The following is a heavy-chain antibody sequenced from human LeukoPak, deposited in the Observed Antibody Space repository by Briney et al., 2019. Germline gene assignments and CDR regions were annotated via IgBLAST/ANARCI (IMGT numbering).Heavy chain of an antibody. J-gene: IGHJ5*02. CDR1: GGSISSYY. D-gene: IGHD2-2*01. Sequence: SETLSLTCTVSGGSISSYYWSWIRQPPGKGLEWIGYIYSSGITNYNPSLKSRVTISVDMPKNQFSLKLRSVTAADTAVYYCARQGENSKWYLWFGPWGQGTLVNGSS. V-gene: IGHV4-59*08. CDR3: ARQGENSKWYLWFGP. CDR2: IYSSGIT.